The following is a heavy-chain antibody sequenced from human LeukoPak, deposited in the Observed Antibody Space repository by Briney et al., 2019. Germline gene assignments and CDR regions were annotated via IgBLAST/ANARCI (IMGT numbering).Heavy chain of an antibody. D-gene: IGHD3-22*01. CDR2: ISSSSSYT. CDR3: ARDGPDYYYDSSGYYYYYGMDV. Sequence: GGPLRLSCAASGFTFSDYYMSWIRQAPGKGLEWVSYISSSSSYTNYADSVKGRFTISRDNAKNSLYLQMNSLRAEDTAVYYCARDGPDYYYDSSGYYYYYGMDVWGQGTTVTVSS. J-gene: IGHJ6*02. V-gene: IGHV3-11*05. CDR1: GFTFSDYY.